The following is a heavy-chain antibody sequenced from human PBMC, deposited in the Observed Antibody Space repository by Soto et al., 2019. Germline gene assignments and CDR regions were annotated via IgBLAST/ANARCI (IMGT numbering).Heavy chain of an antibody. V-gene: IGHV1-3*01. D-gene: IGHD1-26*01. CDR2: INAGNGNT. CDR3: ARASPGGGTGYDAFDI. Sequence: QVQLVQSGAEVKKPGASVKVSCKASGYTFTSYAMHWVRQAPGQRLEWMGWINAGNGNTKYSQKFQGRVTITRDTSASTAYMELSSLRSEDTAVYYCARASPGGGTGYDAFDIWGQGTMVTVSS. CDR1: GYTFTSYA. J-gene: IGHJ3*02.